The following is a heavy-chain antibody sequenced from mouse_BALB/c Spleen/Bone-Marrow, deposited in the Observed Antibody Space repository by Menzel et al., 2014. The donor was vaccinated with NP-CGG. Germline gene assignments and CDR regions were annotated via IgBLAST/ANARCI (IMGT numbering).Heavy chain of an antibody. CDR1: GFTFSSFG. CDR3: TRKGALITHYYAMDY. CDR2: ISSGSSTI. Sequence: EVNVVESGGGLVQPGGSRKLSCAASGFTFSSFGMHWVRQAPEKGPEWVAYISSGSSTIYYADTVKGRFTISRDNPKNTLFLQMTSLRSEDTAMYYCTRKGALITHYYAMDYWGQGTSVTVSS. V-gene: IGHV5-17*02. J-gene: IGHJ4*01. D-gene: IGHD2-4*01.